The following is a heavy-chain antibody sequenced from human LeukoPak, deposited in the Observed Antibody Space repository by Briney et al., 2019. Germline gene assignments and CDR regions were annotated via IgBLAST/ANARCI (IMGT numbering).Heavy chain of an antibody. CDR3: ACFSAAVHLGAFDL. V-gene: IGHV4-4*09. Sequence: SETLSLTCAVSGVSISPYYWAWILQPPGKGLEWIGYIHTSGSNNQYPSLKGRVTISVDKSKNHFSLRLTSVPAADTAVYYCACFSAAVHLGAFDLWGQGTMVTVSS. CDR2: IHTSGSN. D-gene: IGHD3-16*01. CDR1: GVSISPYY. J-gene: IGHJ3*01.